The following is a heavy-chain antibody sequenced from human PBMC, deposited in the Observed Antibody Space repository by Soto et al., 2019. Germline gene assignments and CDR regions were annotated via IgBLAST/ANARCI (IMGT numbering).Heavy chain of an antibody. CDR1: GYTFTGYY. CDR3: ARPDWRSARCSYYSYALDV. V-gene: IGHV1-2*02. Sequence: QVQLVQSGAEVKKPGASVKVSCKASGYTFTGYYMHWVRQAPGQGLEWMGWINPHSGDTKYAQKFQGRVTVTRDTSTSTVYLALSRLRSDDTAVYYCARPDWRSARCSYYSYALDVWGQGTTVTVSS. CDR2: INPHSGDT. D-gene: IGHD3-16*01. J-gene: IGHJ6*02.